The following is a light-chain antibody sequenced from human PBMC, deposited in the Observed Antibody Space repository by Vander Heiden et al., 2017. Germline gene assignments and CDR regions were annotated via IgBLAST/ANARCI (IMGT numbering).Light chain of an antibody. V-gene: IGLV2-14*03. J-gene: IGLJ3*02. CDR2: DDS. Sequence: QSALTQPASVSGPPGQSITISCTGTSSDVGNYNYASWYQQHPGKAPKLMIYDDSDRPSGVSNRFSGCKSGNTASLTISGLQAEDEADYYCSSYTSSSSSCVFGGGIKLTVL. CDR3: SSYTSSSSSCV. CDR1: SSDVGNYNY.